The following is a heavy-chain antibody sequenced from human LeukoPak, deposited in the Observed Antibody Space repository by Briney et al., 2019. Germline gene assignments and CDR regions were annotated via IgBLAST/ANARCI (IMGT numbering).Heavy chain of an antibody. CDR1: GFNFSDYW. CDR2: IKQDGSEK. CDR3: AELGITMIGGV. Sequence: PGGSLRLSCAASGFNFSDYWIYWVRQAPGKGLGWVASIKQDGSEKNYLDSVKGRFTISRDNAKNSLYLQMNSLRAEDTAVYYCAELGITMIGGVWGKGTTVTISS. J-gene: IGHJ6*04. D-gene: IGHD3-10*02. V-gene: IGHV3-7*01.